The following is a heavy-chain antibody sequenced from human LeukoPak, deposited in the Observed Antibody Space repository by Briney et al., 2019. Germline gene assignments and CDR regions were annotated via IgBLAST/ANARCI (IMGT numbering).Heavy chain of an antibody. CDR2: ICYSGST. CDR1: GGSISSSSFY. V-gene: IGHV4-39*01. J-gene: IGHJ4*02. Sequence: SETLYLTCTVSGGSISSSSFYWGWICQPPGKGLEWIGSICYSGSTYYNPSLKSRVTISVDTSKNQFSLKLSSVTAADTAVYYCASWYGLAAAIDYWGQGTLVTVSS. D-gene: IGHD6-13*01. CDR3: ASWYGLAAAIDY.